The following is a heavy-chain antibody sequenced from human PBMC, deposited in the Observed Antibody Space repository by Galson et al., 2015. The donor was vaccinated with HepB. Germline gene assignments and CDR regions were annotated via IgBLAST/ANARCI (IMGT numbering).Heavy chain of an antibody. CDR1: GGTFSSYA. D-gene: IGHD3-22*01. Sequence: SVKVSCKASGGTFSSYAISWVRQAPGQGLEWMGGIIPIFGTANYAQKFQGRVTITADESTSTAYMELSSLRSEDTAVYYCARVGDDSSGYYPTPYYYYGMDVWGQGTTVTVSS. J-gene: IGHJ6*02. CDR3: ARVGDDSSGYYPTPYYYYGMDV. V-gene: IGHV1-69*13. CDR2: IIPIFGTA.